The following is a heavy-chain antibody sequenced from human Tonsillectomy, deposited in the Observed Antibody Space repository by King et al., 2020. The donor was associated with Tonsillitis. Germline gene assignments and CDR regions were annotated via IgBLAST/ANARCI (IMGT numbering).Heavy chain of an antibody. CDR3: ERRNVEVAGHFDN. V-gene: IGHV4-39*01. J-gene: IGHJ4*02. D-gene: IGHD6-19*01. CDR1: GGSVSRTSDY. CDR2: VSYKGNS. Sequence: LQLQESGPAVVRPSETLSLTCSVSGGSVSRTSDYWGWIRQPPGKGLEWIGSVSYKGNSYYHPSLKSRVTISGDTFKNQISLNLNSVTAADTGIYYCERRNVEVAGHFDNWGQGILVTVSS.